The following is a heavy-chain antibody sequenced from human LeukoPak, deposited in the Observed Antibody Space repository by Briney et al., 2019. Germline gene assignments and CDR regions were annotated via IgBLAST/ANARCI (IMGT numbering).Heavy chain of an antibody. Sequence: SETLSLTCTVSGGSMNSYYWSWIRQPPGKELEWIGNIYYSGSTNYNPSLKSRVTISLGTSKTQFSLRLSSVTAADTAVYYCTRVEYGDYVFDYWGQGTLVAVSS. CDR3: TRVEYGDYVFDY. J-gene: IGHJ4*02. V-gene: IGHV4-59*01. CDR2: IYYSGST. D-gene: IGHD4-17*01. CDR1: GGSMNSYY.